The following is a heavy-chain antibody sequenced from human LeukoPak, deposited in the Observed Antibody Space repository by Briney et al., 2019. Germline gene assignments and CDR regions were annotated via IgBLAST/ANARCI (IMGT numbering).Heavy chain of an antibody. CDR1: GFTFSSYW. V-gene: IGHV3-7*01. D-gene: IGHD3-10*01. CDR2: IKKDGSEK. Sequence: GGSLRLSCAASGFTFSSYWMSWVRQAPGKGLEWVANIKKDGSEKYYVDSVKGRFTIFRDNAKNSLYLQMNSLRADDTAVYYCAREAFQFGEYYFDFWGQGTLVTVSS. J-gene: IGHJ4*02. CDR3: AREAFQFGEYYFDF.